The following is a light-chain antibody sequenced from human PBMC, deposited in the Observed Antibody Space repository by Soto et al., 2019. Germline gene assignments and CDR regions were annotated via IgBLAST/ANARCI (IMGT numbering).Light chain of an antibody. Sequence: QSVLTQPASVSGSPGQSITISCGGTSRDIGAYNLVSWYQQPPGKAPKLLIYEVRNRPSGISYPFSGSKSGTTASLTISSFPPEDGADYYCSAFTPRSTLVFGGGTKLTVL. J-gene: IGLJ2*01. CDR2: EVR. CDR1: SRDIGAYNL. CDR3: SAFTPRSTLV. V-gene: IGLV2-14*01.